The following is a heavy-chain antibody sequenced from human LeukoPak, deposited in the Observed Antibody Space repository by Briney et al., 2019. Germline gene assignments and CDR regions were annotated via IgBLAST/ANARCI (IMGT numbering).Heavy chain of an antibody. V-gene: IGHV4-39*07. CDR1: GGSISSNSYY. CDR2: IYYSGST. D-gene: IGHD3-9*01. CDR3: ARDIGARGYDILTGYSTRDY. Sequence: PSETLSLTCAVSGGSISSNSYYWGWIRQPPGKGLEWIGSIYYSGSTYYNPSLKSRVTISVDTSKNQFSLKLSSVTAADTAVYYCARDIGARGYDILTGYSTRDYWGQGTLVTVSS. J-gene: IGHJ4*02.